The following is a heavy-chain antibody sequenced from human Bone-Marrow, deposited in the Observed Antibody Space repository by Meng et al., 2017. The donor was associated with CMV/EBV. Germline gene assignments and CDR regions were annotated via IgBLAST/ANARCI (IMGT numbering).Heavy chain of an antibody. Sequence: ASVKVSCKASGYTFTGYYMHWVRQAPGQGLEWMGWINPNSGGTNYAQKFQGRVTMTRDTSISTAYMELSRLRSDDTAVYYCARVWYSSSWYGPWDYYYGMDVWGQGTTVTVSS. J-gene: IGHJ6*02. D-gene: IGHD6-13*01. CDR2: INPNSGGT. CDR3: ARVWYSSSWYGPWDYYYGMDV. CDR1: GYTFTGYY. V-gene: IGHV1-2*02.